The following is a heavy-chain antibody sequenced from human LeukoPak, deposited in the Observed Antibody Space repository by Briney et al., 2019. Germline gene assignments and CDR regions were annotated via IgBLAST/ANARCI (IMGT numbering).Heavy chain of an antibody. CDR2: IYYSGST. CDR3: ARLPLAAAGRGYYYYYGMDV. CDR1: GGSISSYY. Sequence: NASETLSLTCTVSGGSISSYYWSWIRQPPGKGLEWIGYIYYSGSTNYNPSLKSRVTISVDTSKNQFSLKLSSVTAADTAVYYCARLPLAAAGRGYYYYYGMDVWGQGTMVTVSS. D-gene: IGHD6-13*01. V-gene: IGHV4-59*08. J-gene: IGHJ6*02.